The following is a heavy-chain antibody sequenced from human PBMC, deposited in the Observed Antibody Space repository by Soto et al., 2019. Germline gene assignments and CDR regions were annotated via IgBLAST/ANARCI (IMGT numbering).Heavy chain of an antibody. V-gene: IGHV5-51*01. CDR1: GYSFTSYW. J-gene: IGHJ3*02. CDR3: ARRSGSYSNHAFDI. CDR2: IYPGDSDT. D-gene: IGHD1-26*01. Sequence: GESLRICCKGYGYSFTSYWIVWVLQMPGKGLEWMGIIYPGDSDTRYSPSFQGQVTISADKSISTAYLQWSSLKASDTAMYYCARRSGSYSNHAFDIWGQGTMVTVSS.